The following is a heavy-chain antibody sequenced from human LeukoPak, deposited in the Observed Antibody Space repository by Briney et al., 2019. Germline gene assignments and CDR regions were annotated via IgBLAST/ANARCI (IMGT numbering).Heavy chain of an antibody. CDR3: ARRLRSGYYDSRGAMQAFDI. J-gene: IGHJ3*02. CDR2: IYYSGST. D-gene: IGHD3-22*01. V-gene: IGHV4-39*01. Sequence: SETLSLTCTVSGGSISSSSYYWGWIRQPPGKGLEWIGGIYYSGSTYYNPSLKSRVTISVDTSKNQFSLKLSSVTAADTAVYYCARRLRSGYYDSRGAMQAFDIWGQGTMVTVSS. CDR1: GGSISSSSYY.